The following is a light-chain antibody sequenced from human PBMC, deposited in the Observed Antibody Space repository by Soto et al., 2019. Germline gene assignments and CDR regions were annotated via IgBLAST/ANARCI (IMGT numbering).Light chain of an antibody. V-gene: IGKV4-1*01. J-gene: IGKJ2*02. Sequence: DIVMTQSPDSLAVSLGERATINCKSSQSVLYSSNNKNYLSWYQQKPGQPPKLLIYWASTRESGVPDRFSGSGSGTEFTLTISSLQAEDVAVYYCRQYYSSLCTFGQGTKLEIK. CDR3: RQYYSSLCT. CDR2: WAS. CDR1: QSVLYSSNNKNY.